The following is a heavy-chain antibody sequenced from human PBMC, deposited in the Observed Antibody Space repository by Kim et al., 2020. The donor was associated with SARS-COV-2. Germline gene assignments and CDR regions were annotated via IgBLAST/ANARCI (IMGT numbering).Heavy chain of an antibody. D-gene: IGHD5-18*01. Sequence: ASVKVSCKASGYTFTSYAMNWVRQAPGQGLEWMGWINTNTVNPTYAQGFTGRFVFSLDTSVSTAYLQISSLKAEDTAVYYCARLAPLASAPGIQLWEDYYYGMDVWGQGTTVTVSS. CDR1: GYTFTSYA. J-gene: IGHJ6*02. V-gene: IGHV7-4-1*02. CDR2: INTNTVNP. CDR3: ARLAPLASAPGIQLWEDYYYGMDV.